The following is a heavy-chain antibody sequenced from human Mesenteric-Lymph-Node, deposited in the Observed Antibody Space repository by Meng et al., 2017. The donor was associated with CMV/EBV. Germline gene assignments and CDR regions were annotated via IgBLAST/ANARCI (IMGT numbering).Heavy chain of an antibody. CDR3: AELRSSVFDI. J-gene: IGHJ3*02. Sequence: GGSLRLSCAASGFSFSSYWMTWVRLAPGKGLEWVAIMNEDGSVKYYVDSVKGRFTISRDNAKNSLYLEMNSLSAEDTAVYYCAELRSSVFDIWGQGTMVTVSS. CDR1: GFSFSSYW. V-gene: IGHV3-7*01. CDR2: MNEDGSVK. D-gene: IGHD3-16*01.